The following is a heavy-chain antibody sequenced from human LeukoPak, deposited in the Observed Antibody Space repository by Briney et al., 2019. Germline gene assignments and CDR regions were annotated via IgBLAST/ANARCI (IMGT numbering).Heavy chain of an antibody. CDR1: GFTFSSYG. CDR2: IWYDGSNK. Sequence: HPGGSLRLSCAASGFTFSSYGMHWVRQAPGKGLEWVAVIWYDGSNKYYADSVKGRFTISRDNSKNTLYLQMNSLRTEDTAVYYCALSSNFSSFYWGQGTLVTVSS. J-gene: IGHJ4*02. CDR3: ALSSNFSSFY. D-gene: IGHD2/OR15-2a*01. V-gene: IGHV3-33*01.